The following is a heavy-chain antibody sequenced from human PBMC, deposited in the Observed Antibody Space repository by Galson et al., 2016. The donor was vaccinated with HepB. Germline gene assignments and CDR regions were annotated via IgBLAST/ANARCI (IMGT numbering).Heavy chain of an antibody. CDR2: IDYSGRT. CDR3: VLGGEHLERGRRPGYRYFDL. Sequence: ETLSLTCTVSGGSISSISYTWGWIRQPPGKGLEWIASIDYSGRTDYNPSVKSRVIISVDTPKNQFPLNLTSVTAADTAVYYSVLGGEHLERGRRPGYRYFDLWGRGTLVTVSS. J-gene: IGHJ2*01. D-gene: IGHD1-1*01. CDR1: GGSISSISYT. V-gene: IGHV4-39*01.